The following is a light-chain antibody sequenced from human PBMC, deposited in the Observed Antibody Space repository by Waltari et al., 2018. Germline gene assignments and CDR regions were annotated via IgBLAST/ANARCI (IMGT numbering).Light chain of an antibody. V-gene: IGKV4-1*01. CDR1: QSVLHRSNNKNS. J-gene: IGKJ1*01. CDR2: WAS. CDR3: HQYYTTPWT. Sequence: DIVMTQSPDSLAVSLGERATLNCKSSQSVLHRSNNKNSLAWYQQKPGQPPTLISSWASTRESGVPERFSGIGSGAEFTLTISSLQAADVAVYYGHQYYTTPWTFGQGTKVEIK.